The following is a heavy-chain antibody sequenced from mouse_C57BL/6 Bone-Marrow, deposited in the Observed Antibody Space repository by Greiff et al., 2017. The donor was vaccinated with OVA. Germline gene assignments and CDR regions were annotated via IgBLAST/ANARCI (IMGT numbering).Heavy chain of an antibody. J-gene: IGHJ1*03. CDR2: IDPNSGGT. D-gene: IGHD1-1*01. CDR1: GYTFTSYW. V-gene: IGHV1-72*01. CDR3: ARGITTVVADWYFDV. Sequence: QVQLQQPGAELVKPGASVKLSCKASGYTFTSYWMHWVKQRPGRGLEWIGRIDPNSGGTKYNEKFKSKATLTVDKPSSTAYMQLSSLTSEDSAVYYCARGITTVVADWYFDVWGTGTTVTVSS.